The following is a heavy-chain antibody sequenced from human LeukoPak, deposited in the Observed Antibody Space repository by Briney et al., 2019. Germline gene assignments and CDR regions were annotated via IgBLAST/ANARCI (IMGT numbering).Heavy chain of an antibody. J-gene: IGHJ4*02. CDR2: IYYSGST. CDR3: VASNYDILTGFDY. V-gene: IGHV4-31*03. D-gene: IGHD3-9*01. CDR1: GGSISSGGYY. Sequence: SQTLSLTCTVSGGSISSGGYYWSWIRQHPGKGLEWIGYIYYSGSTYYNPSLKSRVTISVDTSKNQFSLKLSSVTAADTAVYYCVASNYDILTGFDYWGQGTLVTVSS.